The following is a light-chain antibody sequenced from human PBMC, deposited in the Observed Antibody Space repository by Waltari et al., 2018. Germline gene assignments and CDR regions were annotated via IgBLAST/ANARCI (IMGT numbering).Light chain of an antibody. Sequence: DIQMTQSPSSLSASVGDRVTITCRVSQSITKYLNWYQQKPGTAPKLLIYAASSLQAEVPSRFSGGGSGTDFTLTISSLQPEDFATYHCQQSYSKPWTFGQGTKVEI. CDR1: QSITKY. CDR3: QQSYSKPWT. J-gene: IGKJ1*01. CDR2: AAS. V-gene: IGKV1-39*01.